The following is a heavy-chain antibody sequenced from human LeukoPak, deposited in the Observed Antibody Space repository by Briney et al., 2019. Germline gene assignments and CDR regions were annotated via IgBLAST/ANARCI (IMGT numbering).Heavy chain of an antibody. CDR1: GFTFSSYE. V-gene: IGHV3-48*03. CDR3: ALDQWRFDY. CDR2: ISSSGSTI. Sequence: GGSLRLSCAASGFTFSSYEMNWVRQAPGKGLEWVSYISSSGSTIYYADSVKGRFTISRDNAKNSLYLQMNSLRAEDTAVYYCALDQWRFDYWGQGNPGHRLL. D-gene: IGHD1/OR15-1a*01. J-gene: IGHJ4*02.